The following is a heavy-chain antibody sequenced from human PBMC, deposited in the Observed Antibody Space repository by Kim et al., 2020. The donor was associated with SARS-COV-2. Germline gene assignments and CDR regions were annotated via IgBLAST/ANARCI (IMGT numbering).Heavy chain of an antibody. CDR1: GFTFSSYA. Sequence: GGSLRLSCAASGFTFSSYAMHWVRQAPGKGLDGVAVISYDGSNKYYADSVKGRFTISRDNSKNTLYLQMNSLRAEDTAVYYCAREMATINPGMDVWGQGTTVTVSS. V-gene: IGHV3-30*04. J-gene: IGHJ6*02. D-gene: IGHD5-12*01. CDR2: ISYDGSNK. CDR3: AREMATINPGMDV.